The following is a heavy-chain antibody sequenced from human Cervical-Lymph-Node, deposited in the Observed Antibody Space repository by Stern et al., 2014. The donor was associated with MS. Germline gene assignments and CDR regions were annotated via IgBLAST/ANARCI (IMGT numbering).Heavy chain of an antibody. CDR1: GFTFSSQW. D-gene: IGHD2-8*01. J-gene: IGHJ6*02. CDR2: INSDGSST. Sequence: EVQLVESGGGVVQPGGSLRLSCVASGFTFSSQWMHWVRHAPGKGLGWVSRINSDGSSTTYADSVKGRFTISRDNAKKTLYLQMDSLRAEDTAVYYCARSNYGMDVWGQGTTVTVSS. CDR3: ARSNYGMDV. V-gene: IGHV3-74*02.